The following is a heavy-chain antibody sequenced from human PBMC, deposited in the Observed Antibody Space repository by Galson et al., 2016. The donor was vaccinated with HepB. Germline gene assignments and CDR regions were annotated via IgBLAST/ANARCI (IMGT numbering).Heavy chain of an antibody. D-gene: IGHD6-19*01. V-gene: IGHV4-59*08. CDR1: GDSTSSQY. J-gene: IGHJ4*02. CDR3: TQGGGWLIDY. Sequence: SETLSLTCTVSGDSTSSQYWSWIRQPPGKGLEWIGYIYNSETTKYNPSLKSRVTISVDTPKNQFSLKLNSVTAADTAVYYCTQGGGWLIDYWGQGALVTVSS. CDR2: IYNSETT.